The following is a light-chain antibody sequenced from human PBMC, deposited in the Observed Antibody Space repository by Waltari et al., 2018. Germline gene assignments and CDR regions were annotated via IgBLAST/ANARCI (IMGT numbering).Light chain of an antibody. CDR1: SSDVGRYNL. V-gene: IGLV2-23*02. Sequence: QSALTQPASVSGSPGQSIPISCTGTSSDVGRYNLVSWYQQHPGKAPQLMIYEVSKRPSGVSNRFSGSKSGNTASLTISGLQAEDEADYYCCSYAGSSTSVFGTGTKVTVL. J-gene: IGLJ1*01. CDR3: CSYAGSSTSV. CDR2: EVS.